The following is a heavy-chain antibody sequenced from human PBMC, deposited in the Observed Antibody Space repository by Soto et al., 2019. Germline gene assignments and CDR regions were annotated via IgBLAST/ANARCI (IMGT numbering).Heavy chain of an antibody. D-gene: IGHD3-16*01. CDR2: ISYDGSNK. J-gene: IGHJ6*02. CDR1: GFTFSSYG. V-gene: IGHV3-30*18. Sequence: GGSLRLSCAASGFTFSSYGMHRVRQAPGKGLDWVAVISYDGSNKYYADSVKGRFTISRDNSKNTLYLQMNSLRAEDTAVYYCGKDWGFANGKAYYYYGMDVWGQGTTVTVSS. CDR3: GKDWGFANGKAYYYYGMDV.